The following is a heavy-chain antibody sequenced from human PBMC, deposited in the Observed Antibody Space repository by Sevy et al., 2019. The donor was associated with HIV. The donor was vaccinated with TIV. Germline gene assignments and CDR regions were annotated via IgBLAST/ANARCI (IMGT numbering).Heavy chain of an antibody. D-gene: IGHD3-22*01. Sequence: GGSLRLSCAASGFTFSSYAMSWVRQAPGKGLEWVSTINNSGGSTYYADSVKGRFTISRDNSKNTLYLQMNSLRAEDTAVYYCHGDYDSSQLASYYYYGMDVWGQGTTVTVSS. CDR3: HGDYDSSQLASYYYYGMDV. CDR1: GFTFSSYA. CDR2: INNSGGST. J-gene: IGHJ6*02. V-gene: IGHV3-23*01.